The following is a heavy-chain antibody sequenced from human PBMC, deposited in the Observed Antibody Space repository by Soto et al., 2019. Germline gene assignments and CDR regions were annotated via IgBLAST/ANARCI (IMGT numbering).Heavy chain of an antibody. J-gene: IGHJ1*01. CDR2: IGAYNGNT. Sequence: ASVKVSCKASGYTFTSYGISWVRQAPGQGLEWMGWIGAYNGNTNYAQKLQGRVTMTTDTSTSTAYMELRSLRSDDTAVYYCARDRSGYSSSSGSTRFQHWGQGTLVTVSS. V-gene: IGHV1-18*01. CDR3: ARDRSGYSSSSGSTRFQH. CDR1: GYTFTSYG. D-gene: IGHD6-13*01.